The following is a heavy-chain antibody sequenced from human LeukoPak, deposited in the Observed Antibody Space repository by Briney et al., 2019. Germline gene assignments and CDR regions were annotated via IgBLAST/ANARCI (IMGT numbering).Heavy chain of an antibody. CDR2: INSGGGDT. CDR3: ARRIGYSSGHSAVYYFDY. J-gene: IGHJ4*02. V-gene: IGHV3-74*01. Sequence: QPGGSLRLPCAASGFTFSTYWMHWVRQAPGKGLVWVSLINSGGGDTRYADSVKGRFTISRDNAKNTLYLQMNSLRAEDTAVYYCARRIGYSSGHSAVYYFDYWGQGTLVTVSS. CDR1: GFTFSTYW. D-gene: IGHD6-19*01.